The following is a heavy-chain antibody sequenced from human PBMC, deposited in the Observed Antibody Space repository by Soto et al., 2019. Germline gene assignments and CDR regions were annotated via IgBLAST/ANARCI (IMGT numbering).Heavy chain of an antibody. Sequence: SVKVSCKASGGTFSSYTISWVRQAPGQGLEWMGRIIAGNGIANYAQKFQGRVTITRDTSASTAYMELSSLRSEDTAVYYCARDLGGWPDYWGQ. CDR1: GGTFSSYT. V-gene: IGHV1-69*04. CDR2: IIAGNGIA. J-gene: IGHJ4*01. D-gene: IGHD2-15*01. CDR3: ARDLGGWPDY.